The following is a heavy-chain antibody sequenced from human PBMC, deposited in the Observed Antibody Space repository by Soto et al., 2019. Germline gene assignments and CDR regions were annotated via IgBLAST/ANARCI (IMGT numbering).Heavy chain of an antibody. CDR3: ASEGYSYPQYYFDY. CDR1: GGTFSSYA. V-gene: IGHV1-69*13. Sequence: SVKVSCKASGGTFSSYAISWVRQAPGQGLEWMGGIIPIFGTANYAQKFQGRVTITADESTSTAYMELSSLRSEDTAVYYCASEGYSYPQYYFDYWGQGTLVTVSS. J-gene: IGHJ4*02. D-gene: IGHD5-18*01. CDR2: IIPIFGTA.